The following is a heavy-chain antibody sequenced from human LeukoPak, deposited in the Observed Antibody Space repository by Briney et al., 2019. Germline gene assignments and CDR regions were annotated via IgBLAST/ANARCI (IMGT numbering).Heavy chain of an antibody. J-gene: IGHJ4*02. CDR3: ARVMGRYCSSTSCYVDY. V-gene: IGHV3-30*04. CDR2: ISYDGSNK. CDR1: GITFSSYA. Sequence: PGRSLRLSCAASGITFSSYAMHWVRQAPGKGLEWVAVISYDGSNKYYADSVKGRFTISRDNSKNTLYLQMNSLIAEDTAVNYCARVMGRYCSSTSCYVDYWGQGTLVTVSS. D-gene: IGHD2-2*01.